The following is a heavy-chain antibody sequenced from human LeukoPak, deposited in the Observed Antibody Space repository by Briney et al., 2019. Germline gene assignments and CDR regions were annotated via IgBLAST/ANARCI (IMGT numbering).Heavy chain of an antibody. D-gene: IGHD3-22*01. CDR2: INPSGGST. V-gene: IGHV1-46*01. CDR1: GYTFTSYY. CDR3: ARRTYYYDSSGYGDAFDI. Sequence: ASVKVSCKASGYTFTSYYMHRVRQAPGQGLEWMGIINPSGGSTSYAQKFQGRVTMTRDTSTSTVYMELSSLRSEDTAVYYCARRTYYYDSSGYGDAFDIWGQGTMVTVSS. J-gene: IGHJ3*02.